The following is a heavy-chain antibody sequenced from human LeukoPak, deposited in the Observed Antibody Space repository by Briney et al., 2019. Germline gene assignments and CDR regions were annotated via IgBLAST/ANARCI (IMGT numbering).Heavy chain of an antibody. D-gene: IGHD3-3*01. CDR3: AKDVRFLEWLLSY. Sequence: GGSLRLSCAASGFTFSSYGMHWVRQAPGKGLEWVAVISYDGSNKYYADSVKGRFAISRDNSKNTLYLQMNSLRAEDTAVYYCAKDVRFLEWLLSYWGQGTLVTVSS. J-gene: IGHJ4*02. CDR1: GFTFSSYG. V-gene: IGHV3-30*18. CDR2: ISYDGSNK.